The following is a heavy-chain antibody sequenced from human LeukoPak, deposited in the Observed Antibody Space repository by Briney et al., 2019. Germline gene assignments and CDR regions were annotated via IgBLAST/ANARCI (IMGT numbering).Heavy chain of an antibody. V-gene: IGHV3-30*04. Sequence: GGSLRLSCAASGFTFSSYAMHWVRQAPGKGLEWVAVISYDGSNKYYADSVKGRFTISRDNSKNTLYLQMNSLRAEDTAVYYCARELWFGAWGKGTTVTISS. D-gene: IGHD3-10*01. CDR1: GFTFSSYA. J-gene: IGHJ6*04. CDR3: ARELWFGA. CDR2: ISYDGSNK.